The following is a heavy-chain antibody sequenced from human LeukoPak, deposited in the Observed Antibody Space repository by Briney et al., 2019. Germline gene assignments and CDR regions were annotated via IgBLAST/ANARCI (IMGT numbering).Heavy chain of an antibody. CDR1: GGSISSYY. J-gene: IGHJ4*02. D-gene: IGHD3-22*01. CDR2: IYTSGST. CDR3: ARGRCGSGYCHLDY. V-gene: IGHV4-4*07. Sequence: SETLSLTCTLSGGSISSYYWSWIRQPAGKGLEWIGRIYTSGSTNYNPSLKSRVTMSVDTSKNQFSLKLSSVTAADTAVYYCARGRCGSGYCHLDYWGQGTLVTVSS.